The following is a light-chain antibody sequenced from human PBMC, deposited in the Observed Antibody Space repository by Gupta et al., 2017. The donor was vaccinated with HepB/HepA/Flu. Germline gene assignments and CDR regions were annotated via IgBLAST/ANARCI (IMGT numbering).Light chain of an antibody. Sequence: IQMAKSPSSLSASVGDRVTITCRASQSISSYLNWYQQKPGKAPKLLIYAASSLQSGVPSRFSGSGSGTDFTLTISSLQPEDFATFYCQLSYRTPPVTFGQGTRLEIK. CDR2: AAS. CDR3: QLSYRTPPVT. V-gene: IGKV1-39*01. J-gene: IGKJ5*01. CDR1: QSISSY.